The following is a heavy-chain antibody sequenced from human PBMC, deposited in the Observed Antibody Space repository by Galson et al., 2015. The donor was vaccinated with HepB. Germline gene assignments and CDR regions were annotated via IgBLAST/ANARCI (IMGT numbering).Heavy chain of an antibody. Sequence: SLRLSCAASGFTFSSYGMHWVRQAPGKGLEWVAVIWYDGSNKYYADSVKGRFTISRDNSKNTLYLQMNSLRAEDTAVYYCARSTGAEGRGAAANYGTLDYWGQGTLVTVSS. CDR3: ARSTGAEGRGAAANYGTLDY. J-gene: IGHJ4*02. CDR2: IWYDGSNK. V-gene: IGHV3-33*08. D-gene: IGHD6-13*01. CDR1: GFTFSSYG.